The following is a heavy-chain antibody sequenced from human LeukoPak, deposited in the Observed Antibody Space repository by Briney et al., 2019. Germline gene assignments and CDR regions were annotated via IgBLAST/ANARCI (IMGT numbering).Heavy chain of an antibody. CDR1: GYTFTNYG. CDR2: ISAYNGNT. V-gene: IGHV1-18*01. D-gene: IGHD3-3*01. CDR3: ARANYDFWSGYSFDY. J-gene: IGHJ4*02. Sequence: GASVKVSCKASGYTFTNYGISWVRQAPGKGLEWMGWISAYNGNTNYAQELQGRVTMTTDTSTSTAYMELRSLRSYDTAVYYCARANYDFWSGYSFDYWGQGTLVTASS.